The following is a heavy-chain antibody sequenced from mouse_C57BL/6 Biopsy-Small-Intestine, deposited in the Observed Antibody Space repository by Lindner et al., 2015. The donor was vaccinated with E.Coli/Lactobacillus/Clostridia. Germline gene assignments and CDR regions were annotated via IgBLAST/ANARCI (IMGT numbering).Heavy chain of an antibody. J-gene: IGHJ2*01. V-gene: IGHV1-42*01. CDR1: GYSFPGYF. CDR3: ARSHAEGDF. Sequence: VQLQESGPELVKPGASVKISCKASGYSFPGYFMNWVKQSPEKILEWIGEINPTTGGTTYSQKFKAKATLTVDKSSSTAYMQFKNLTSEDSAVYYCARSHAEGDFWGQGTTLTVSS. CDR2: INPTTGGT.